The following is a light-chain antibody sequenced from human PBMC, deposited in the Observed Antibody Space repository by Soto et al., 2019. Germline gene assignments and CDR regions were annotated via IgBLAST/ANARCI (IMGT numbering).Light chain of an antibody. CDR3: QQNGTPPLT. CDR1: QSVSSSY. CDR2: DAS. V-gene: IGKV3-20*01. J-gene: IGKJ5*01. Sequence: EIVLTQSPGTLSLSPGERATLSCRASQSVSSSYLAWYQQKPGQAPRLLIYDASNRATGIPDRFSGSGSGTDFTLTISRLEPEDFAVYYCQQNGTPPLTFGQGTRLE.